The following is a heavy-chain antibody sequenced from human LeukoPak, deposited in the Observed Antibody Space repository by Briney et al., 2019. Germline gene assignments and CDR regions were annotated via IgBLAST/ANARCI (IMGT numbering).Heavy chain of an antibody. V-gene: IGHV2-5*01. D-gene: IGHD3-3*01. J-gene: IGHJ5*02. CDR1: GFSLITGGVG. Sequence: SGPTLVKPTQTLTLTCTFSGFSLITGGVGVGWIRQPPGKALEWLALIYWNDDKRYSPSLKSRLTITKDTSKNQVVLTMTNMDPVDTATYYCAHRRFLYDFWSGPNWFDPWGQGTLVTVSA. CDR2: IYWNDDK. CDR3: AHRRFLYDFWSGPNWFDP.